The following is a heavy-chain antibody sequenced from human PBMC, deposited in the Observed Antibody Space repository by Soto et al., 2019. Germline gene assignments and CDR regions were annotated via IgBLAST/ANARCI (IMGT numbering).Heavy chain of an antibody. J-gene: IGHJ4*02. V-gene: IGHV4-59*08. CDR1: GGSISSYY. D-gene: IGHD3-10*01. CDR2: IYYSGST. Sequence: LLQASETLSLTCTVSGGSISSYYWSWIRQPPGKGLEWIGYIYYSGSTNYNPSLKSRVTISVDTSKNQFSLKLSSVTAADTAVYYCARHGRGVYFDYWGQGTLVTVSS. CDR3: ARHGRGVYFDY.